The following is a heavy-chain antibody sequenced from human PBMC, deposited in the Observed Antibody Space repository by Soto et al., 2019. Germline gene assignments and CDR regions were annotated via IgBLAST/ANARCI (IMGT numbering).Heavy chain of an antibody. Sequence: PGGSLRLSCAASGFTFSSYGMHWVRQAPGKGLEWVAVIWYDGSNKYYADSVKGRFTISRDNSKNTLYLQMNSLRAEDTAVYYCARDSLGYCSGGSCFSDVYYYYGMDGWGQGTTVTVSS. CDR3: ARDSLGYCSGGSCFSDVYYYYGMDG. V-gene: IGHV3-33*01. CDR2: IWYDGSNK. J-gene: IGHJ6*02. CDR1: GFTFSSYG. D-gene: IGHD2-15*01.